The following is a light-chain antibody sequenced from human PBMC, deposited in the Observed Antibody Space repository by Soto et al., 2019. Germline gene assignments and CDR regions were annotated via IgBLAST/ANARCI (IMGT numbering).Light chain of an antibody. V-gene: IGKV3-15*01. J-gene: IGKJ1*01. CDR2: GAS. CDR3: QQYNNWWT. CDR1: QSVSNN. Sequence: EIVMTQSPATLSVSPGDRATLSCRASQSVSNNLAWYQKKPGQAPRLLIYGASTRPTGIPARFSGSGSGTEFTLTISSLQSEDFSFYYCQQYNNWWTFGQGTRVDIK.